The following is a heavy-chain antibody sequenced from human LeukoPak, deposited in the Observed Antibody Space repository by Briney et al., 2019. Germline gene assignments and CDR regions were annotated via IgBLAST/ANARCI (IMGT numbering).Heavy chain of an antibody. Sequence: SETLSLTCAVSGYSISSGYYWGWIRQPPGKGLEWIGSIYHSGSTYYNPFLKSRVTISVDTSKNQFSLKLSSVTTADTAVYYCARVRHYYDSSDDYWGQGTLVTVSS. V-gene: IGHV4-38-2*01. CDR2: IYHSGST. J-gene: IGHJ4*02. CDR3: ARVRHYYDSSDDY. CDR1: GYSISSGYY. D-gene: IGHD3-22*01.